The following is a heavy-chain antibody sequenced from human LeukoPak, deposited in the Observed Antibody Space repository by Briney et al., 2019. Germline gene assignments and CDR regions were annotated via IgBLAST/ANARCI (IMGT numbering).Heavy chain of an antibody. V-gene: IGHV3-21*01. Sequence: RSGGSLRLSCAASGFTFSSYSMNWVRQAPGKGLEWVSSISSSSSYIYYADSVKGRFTISRGNAKNSLYLQMNGLRAEDTAVYYCAREGYYYGSGSYYGEIDYWGQGTLVTVSS. J-gene: IGHJ4*02. CDR3: AREGYYYGSGSYYGEIDY. CDR1: GFTFSSYS. D-gene: IGHD3-10*01. CDR2: ISSSSSYI.